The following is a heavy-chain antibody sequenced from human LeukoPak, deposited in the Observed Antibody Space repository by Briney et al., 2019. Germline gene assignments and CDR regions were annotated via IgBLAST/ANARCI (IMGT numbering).Heavy chain of an antibody. Sequence: ASVKVFCKTSGYTFSNYGISWVRQAPGQGLQWMGWISVYNGDTNYAQNLQGRVTMTTDTSTSTAYMELRSLRSDDTAVYYCARALDTYYYDISGFDYWGQGTLVTVSS. CDR3: ARALDTYYYDISGFDY. D-gene: IGHD3-22*01. CDR2: ISVYNGDT. V-gene: IGHV1-18*01. CDR1: GYTFSNYG. J-gene: IGHJ4*02.